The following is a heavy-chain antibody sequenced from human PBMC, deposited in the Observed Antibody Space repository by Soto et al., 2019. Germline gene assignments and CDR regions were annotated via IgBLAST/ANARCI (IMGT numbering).Heavy chain of an antibody. D-gene: IGHD2-2*01. CDR3: AKSSSSSHRLAS. CDR2: IGGSASAT. Sequence: EVQLLESGGGLVQPGGSLRLSCVASGFNFGNYAMKWVRQAPGKGLEWVAGIGGSASATYYADAVKGRFSISRDKSDNILYLQMNSQGVEDTAIYYCAKSSSSSHRLASWGQGTLVTVSS. J-gene: IGHJ4*02. V-gene: IGHV3-23*01. CDR1: GFNFGNYA.